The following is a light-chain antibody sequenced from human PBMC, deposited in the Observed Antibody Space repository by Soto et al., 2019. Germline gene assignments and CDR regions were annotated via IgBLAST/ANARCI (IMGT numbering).Light chain of an antibody. CDR1: QSVSSN. J-gene: IGKJ5*01. CDR2: GAS. V-gene: IGKV3-15*01. CDR3: QQGIT. Sequence: EIVMTQSPATMSVSPGERATLSCRASQSVSSNLAWYQQKPGQAPRLLIYGASTRATGIPARFSGSGSGTEFTLTNSSLQSEDFAVYYCQQGITFGQGTRLEIK.